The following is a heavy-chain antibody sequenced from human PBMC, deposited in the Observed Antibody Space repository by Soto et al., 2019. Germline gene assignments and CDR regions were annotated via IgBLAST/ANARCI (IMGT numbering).Heavy chain of an antibody. Sequence: GASVKVSCKASGYTFTSYGISWVRQAPGQGLEWMGWISAYNGNTNYAQKLQGRVTMTTDTSTSTAYMELRSLRSDDTAVYYCARDVYYYDSSGYRSYYFDYWGQGTLVTVSS. CDR3: ARDVYYYDSSGYRSYYFDY. CDR1: GYTFTSYG. CDR2: ISAYNGNT. V-gene: IGHV1-18*01. J-gene: IGHJ4*02. D-gene: IGHD3-22*01.